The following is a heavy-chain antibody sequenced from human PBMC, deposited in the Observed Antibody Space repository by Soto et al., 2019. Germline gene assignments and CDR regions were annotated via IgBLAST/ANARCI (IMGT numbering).Heavy chain of an antibody. V-gene: IGHV3-21*01. Sequence: GGSLRLSCAASGFTFSSYSMNWVRQAPVKGLEWVSSISNGDTYIYYADSVKGRFTISRDNAKNSLYLQMNSLRADDTAVYYCARGLQHTYGLTVVWGQGTLVTVSS. CDR1: GFTFSSYS. D-gene: IGHD1-1*01. J-gene: IGHJ4*02. CDR2: ISNGDTYI. CDR3: ARGLQHTYGLTVV.